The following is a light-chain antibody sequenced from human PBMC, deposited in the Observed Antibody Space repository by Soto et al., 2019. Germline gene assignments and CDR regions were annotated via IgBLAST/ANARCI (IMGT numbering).Light chain of an antibody. J-gene: IGKJ1*01. Sequence: EIVMPQSPGTLSVSPGERVTLSCRASQSVSSKLVWYQRKPGQSPRLLIYDASTRATGMPGRFSGSGSGTEFTLTISSLQSEDFAVYYRQQYNNWPWTFGQGTKVDI. CDR3: QQYNNWPWT. CDR1: QSVSSK. CDR2: DAS. V-gene: IGKV3-15*01.